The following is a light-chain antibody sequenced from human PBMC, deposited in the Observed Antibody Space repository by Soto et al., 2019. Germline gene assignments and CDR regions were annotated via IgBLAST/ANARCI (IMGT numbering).Light chain of an antibody. V-gene: IGLV1-47*02. J-gene: IGLJ3*02. CDR2: TNN. Sequence: QSVLTQPPSASGTPGQRVTISCSGSFSNIGRDYVYWYQQFPGTAPKLLIYTNNQRPSGVPDRFSGSKSGTSASLAISGLRSEDEAFYYCAACDDTLSTWVFGGGTKLTVL. CDR1: FSNIGRDY. CDR3: AACDDTLSTWV.